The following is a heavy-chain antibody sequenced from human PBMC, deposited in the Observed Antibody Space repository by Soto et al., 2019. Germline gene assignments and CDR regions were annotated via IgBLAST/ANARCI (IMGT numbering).Heavy chain of an antibody. Sequence: ESVGGLVKPGGSLRLSCAASGFTFTNHNMNWVRQAPGKGLEWVSSISSSSSFRNYADSVKGRFSISRDNDKNLVYLQMDSLRAEDTAVYYCARDPPLSVLVVVATDDFWGQVTLVTVSS. CDR3: ARDPPLSVLVVVATDDF. J-gene: IGHJ4*02. V-gene: IGHV3-21*01. CDR2: ISSSSSFR. D-gene: IGHD2-21*01. CDR1: GFTFTNHN.